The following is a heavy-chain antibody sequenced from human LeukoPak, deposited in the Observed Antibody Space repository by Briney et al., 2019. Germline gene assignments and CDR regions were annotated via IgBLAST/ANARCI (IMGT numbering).Heavy chain of an antibody. Sequence: ASVKVSCKASGYTFTSYYMHWVRQAPGQGLEWMGIINPSGGSTSYAQRFQGRVTMTRDTSTSTVYMELSSLRSEDTAVYYCARDLRASSFDNWFDPWGQGTLVTVSS. CDR1: GYTFTSYY. CDR3: ARDLRASSFDNWFDP. D-gene: IGHD2-2*01. V-gene: IGHV1-46*01. J-gene: IGHJ5*02. CDR2: INPSGGST.